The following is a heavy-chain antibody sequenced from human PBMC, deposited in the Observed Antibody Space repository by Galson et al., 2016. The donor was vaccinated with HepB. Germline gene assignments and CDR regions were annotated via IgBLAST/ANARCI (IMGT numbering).Heavy chain of an antibody. J-gene: IGHJ4*02. CDR3: VRVGSGYDY. Sequence: RLSCAASGFIISDYSMHWVRQAPGKGLEYVSAIHYHGGSTFYADSVKGRFTISRDNSKNTLYLHVGSLRPEDMAVYYCVRVGSGYDYWGQGTLVTVSS. V-gene: IGHV3-64*02. CDR1: GFIISDYS. CDR2: IHYHGGST. D-gene: IGHD3-22*01.